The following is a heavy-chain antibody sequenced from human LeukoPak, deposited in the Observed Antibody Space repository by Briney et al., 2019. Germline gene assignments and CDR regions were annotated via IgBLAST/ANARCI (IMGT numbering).Heavy chain of an antibody. D-gene: IGHD6-19*01. Sequence: GGSLRLSCAASGFTFSNSAMSWVRQAPGKGLEWVSTLSGSGITTYYADSVTGRFTISRDNSKNTLYLQMNSLRAEDAAVYYCAKGIYSSGWSYFDYWGHGTLVTVSS. CDR1: GFTFSNSA. V-gene: IGHV3-23*01. CDR3: AKGIYSSGWSYFDY. J-gene: IGHJ4*01. CDR2: LSGSGITT.